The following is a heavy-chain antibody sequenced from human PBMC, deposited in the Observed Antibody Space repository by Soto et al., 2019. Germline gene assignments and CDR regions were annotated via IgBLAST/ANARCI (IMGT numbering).Heavy chain of an antibody. CDR2: ISGSGGST. CDR3: AKLDSSGYYRPYYFDY. D-gene: IGHD3-22*01. V-gene: IGHV3-23*01. CDR1: GFTFSSYA. Sequence: GGSLRLSCAASGFTFSSYAMSWVRQAPGKGLEWVSAISGSGGSTYYADSVKGRFTISRDNSKNTLYLQMNSLRAEDTAVYYCAKLDSSGYYRPYYFDYWGQGTLVTVSS. J-gene: IGHJ4*02.